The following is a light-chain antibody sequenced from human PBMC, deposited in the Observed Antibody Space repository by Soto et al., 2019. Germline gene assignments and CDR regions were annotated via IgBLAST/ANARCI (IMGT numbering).Light chain of an antibody. J-gene: IGKJ5*01. CDR3: QQLNSYPPN. CDR1: QSVSSSY. CDR2: GAS. V-gene: IGKV3-20*01. Sequence: EIVLTQSPSTLSLSPVERATLSFMASQSVSSSYLAWYQQKPGQALRLLIYGASSRATGIPDRFSGSGSGTEFTLTISSLQPEDFATYYCQQLNSYPPNFGQGTRLEIK.